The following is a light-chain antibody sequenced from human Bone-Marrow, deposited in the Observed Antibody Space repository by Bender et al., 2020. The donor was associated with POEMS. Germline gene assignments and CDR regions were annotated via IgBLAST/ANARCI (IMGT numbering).Light chain of an antibody. V-gene: IGLV2-14*02. Sequence: QSALTQPASVSGSPGQSITISCTGTSSNVETYNYVSWYQQHPGKAPKLMIYDGSQRPSGISNRFSGSNSGNTASLTVSGLQAEDEADYYCSSYAGSNTLVFGGGTKLTVL. J-gene: IGLJ3*02. CDR2: DGS. CDR3: SSYAGSNTLV. CDR1: SSNVETYNY.